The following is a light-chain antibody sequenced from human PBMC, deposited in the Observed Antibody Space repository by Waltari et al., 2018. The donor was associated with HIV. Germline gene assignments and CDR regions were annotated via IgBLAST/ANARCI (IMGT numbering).Light chain of an antibody. CDR1: ISDIGPYNL. V-gene: IGLV2-23*02. Sequence: QSALTQPASVSGSPGQSITISCTGTISDIGPYNLASWYQQYPGRAPKLIIYEVTKRPSGVSDRFSGSKSGNRASLTVAGLRVEDEADYYCCSYAGGRVFVLFGGGTRLTV. J-gene: IGLJ2*01. CDR2: EVT. CDR3: CSYAGGRVFVL.